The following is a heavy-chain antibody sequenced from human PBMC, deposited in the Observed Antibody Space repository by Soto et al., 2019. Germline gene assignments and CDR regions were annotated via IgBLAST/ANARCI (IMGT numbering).Heavy chain of an antibody. D-gene: IGHD5-18*01. CDR2: ISGSGGAT. J-gene: IGHJ4*02. Sequence: GGSLRLSCVASGFIFSNYAMSWVRQAPGKGLEWVSTISGSGGATYYADSVKGRFTISRENSKNTLYLQMNSLTGEDTAVYYCAKVLGNSYVQQYFDYWGQGTLVTVSS. V-gene: IGHV3-23*01. CDR3: AKVLGNSYVQQYFDY. CDR1: GFIFSNYA.